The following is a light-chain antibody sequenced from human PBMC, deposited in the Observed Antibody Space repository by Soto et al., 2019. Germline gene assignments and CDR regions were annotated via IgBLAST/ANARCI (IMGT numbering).Light chain of an antibody. CDR3: QQLYTYPHT. V-gene: IGKV1-9*01. CDR2: SIS. J-gene: IGKJ2*01. CDR1: QGVLNS. Sequence: IHVTQSPSILSASVGDSVTITCRTSQGVLNSFAWYQQKSGQAPRLLIYSISSLKSGVPSRFSGSGSGAEFTLTITNLQPEDFATYFCQQLYTYPHTVGLGTQLQI.